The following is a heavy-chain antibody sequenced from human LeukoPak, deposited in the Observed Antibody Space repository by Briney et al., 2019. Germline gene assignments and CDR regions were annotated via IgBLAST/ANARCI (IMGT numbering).Heavy chain of an antibody. V-gene: IGHV3-74*01. CDR1: GYTFSSYW. CDR2: INPDGTTT. D-gene: IGHD4-17*01. Sequence: PGGSLRLSCAASGYTFSSYWVHWVRQPLGKGLVWVSRINPDGTTTNYADSVKGRFTISRDNAKNTLYLQMNSLTVEDTALYYCVRIATVTTPDYWGQGTLVTVSS. CDR3: VRIATVTTPDY. J-gene: IGHJ4*02.